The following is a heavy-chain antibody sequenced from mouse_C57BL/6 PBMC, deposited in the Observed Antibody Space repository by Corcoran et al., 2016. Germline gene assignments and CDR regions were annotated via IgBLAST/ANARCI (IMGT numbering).Heavy chain of an antibody. CDR3: ARTFAY. V-gene: IGHV1-19*01. CDR1: GYTVTDYY. CDR2: INPYNGGT. J-gene: IGHJ3*01. Sequence: EVQLQQSGPVLVKPGASVKMSCKASGYTVTDYYMNWVKQSHGKSLEWIGVINPYNGGTTYNQNFKGKATLTVDKSSSTAYMELNSLTSEDSAVYYCARTFAYWGQGTLVTVSA.